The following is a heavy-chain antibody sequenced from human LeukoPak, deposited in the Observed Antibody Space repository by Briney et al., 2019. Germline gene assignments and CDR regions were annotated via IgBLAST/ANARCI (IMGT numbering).Heavy chain of an antibody. D-gene: IGHD3-10*01. J-gene: IGHJ6*02. CDR2: IYYSGST. CDR3: ARMCSFTMVRGVMNPYGMDV. V-gene: IGHV4-59*01. CDR1: GGSISSYY. Sequence: SGTLSLTCTVSGGSISSYYWSWIRQPPGKGLEWIGYIYYSGSTNYNPSLKSRVTISVDTSKNQFSLKLSSVTAADTAVYYCARMCSFTMVRGVMNPYGMDVWGQGTTVTVSS.